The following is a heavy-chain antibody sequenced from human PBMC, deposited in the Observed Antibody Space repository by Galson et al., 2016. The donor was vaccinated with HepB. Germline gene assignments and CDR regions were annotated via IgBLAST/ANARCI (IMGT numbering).Heavy chain of an antibody. CDR1: GFTFSNYA. CDR2: TSYDGNSK. D-gene: IGHD3-10*01. J-gene: IGHJ6*01. V-gene: IGHV3-30-3*01. Sequence: SLRLSCAASGFTFSNYAMHWVRQTPGKGLEWMAVTSYDGNSKLYADSVKGRFTIARDNSEKTLTLQMTSLRAEDMAVYYCARGDQYGSGNYYLDGLDVWGQGTTVIVSS. CDR3: ARGDQYGSGNYYLDGLDV.